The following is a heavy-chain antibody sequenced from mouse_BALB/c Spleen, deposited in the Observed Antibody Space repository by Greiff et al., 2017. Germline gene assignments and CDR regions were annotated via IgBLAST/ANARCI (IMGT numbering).Heavy chain of an antibody. V-gene: IGHV3-2*02. CDR1: GYSITSDYA. Sequence: DVKLQESGPGLVKPSQSLSLTCTVTGYSITSDYAWNWIRQFPGNKLEWMGYISYSGSTSYNPSLKSRISITRDTSKNQFFLQLNSVTTEDTATYYCARNYYGSSYGWFAYWGQGTLVTVSA. CDR3: ARNYYGSSYGWFAY. D-gene: IGHD1-1*01. J-gene: IGHJ3*01. CDR2: ISYSGST.